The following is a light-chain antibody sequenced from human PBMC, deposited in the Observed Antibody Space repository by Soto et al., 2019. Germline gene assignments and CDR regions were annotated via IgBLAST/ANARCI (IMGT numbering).Light chain of an antibody. CDR3: QHYDNVPYT. V-gene: IGKV1-33*01. CDR2: DAS. Sequence: DIQMTQSPSSLSASVGDRVTITCHASQDITKYLNWYQQKPGRAPKLLIYDASNLETGVPSRFSGTGSGTYFTVTISSLQPEDFATYYCQHYDNVPYTFGQGTKLEIK. J-gene: IGKJ2*01. CDR1: QDITKY.